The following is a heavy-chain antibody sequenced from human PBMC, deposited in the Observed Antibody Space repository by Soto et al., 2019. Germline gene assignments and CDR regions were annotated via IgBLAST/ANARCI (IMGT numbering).Heavy chain of an antibody. D-gene: IGHD3-22*01. CDR1: GFTFSSYA. J-gene: IGHJ4*02. CDR3: AKHYDSSGYYYFDF. Sequence: GASLRLSCAASGFTFSSYAMSWVRQAPGEGLEWVSTISTSGASTYYADSVKGRFTISRDNSKNTLYLQMSSLRAEDTAVYYCAKHYDSSGYYYFDFWGQGTLVTVSS. V-gene: IGHV3-23*01. CDR2: ISTSGAST.